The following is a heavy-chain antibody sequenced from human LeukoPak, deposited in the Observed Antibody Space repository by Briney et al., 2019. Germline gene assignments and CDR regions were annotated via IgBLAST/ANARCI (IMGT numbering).Heavy chain of an antibody. J-gene: IGHJ3*02. CDR2: IYTSGST. Sequence: SETLSLTCTVSGGSISSGSYYWSWIRQPAGKGLEWIGRIYTSGSTNYNPSLKSRVTISVDTSKNQFSLKLSSVTAADTAVYYCARGVLWFGETDAFDIWGQGTMVTVSS. CDR1: GGSISSGSYY. D-gene: IGHD3-10*01. V-gene: IGHV4-61*02. CDR3: ARGVLWFGETDAFDI.